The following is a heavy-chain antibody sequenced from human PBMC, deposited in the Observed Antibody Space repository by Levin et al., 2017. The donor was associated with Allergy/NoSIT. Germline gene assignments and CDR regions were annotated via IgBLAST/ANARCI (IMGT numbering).Heavy chain of an antibody. CDR1: GFTFSNYA. J-gene: IGHJ4*02. CDR3: AKYTAFFYNSRPYYFDY. Sequence: RPGGSLRLSCTASGFTFSNYAMTWVRQAPGKGLEWVSAISGRGGSTYYADSVKGRFTISRDNSKNTQHLLMHSLRAEDTAVYYCAKYTAFFYNSRPYYFDYWGQGSQVTVSS. D-gene: IGHD2/OR15-2a*01. V-gene: IGHV3-23*01. CDR2: ISGRGGST.